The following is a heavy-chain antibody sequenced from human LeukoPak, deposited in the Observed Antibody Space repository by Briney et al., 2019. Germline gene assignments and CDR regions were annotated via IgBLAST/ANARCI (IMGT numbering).Heavy chain of an antibody. CDR1: GGSFSGYY. CDR2: INHSGST. V-gene: IGHV4-34*01. D-gene: IGHD3-22*01. CDR3: ARVYSAEESSEHYYDSSGYSDY. J-gene: IGHJ4*02. Sequence: SETLSLTCAGYGGSFSGYYWSWIRQPPGKGLEWIGEINHSGSTNYNPSLKSRVTISVDTSKNQFSLKLSSVTAADTAVYYCARVYSAEESSEHYYDSSGYSDYWGQGTLVTVSS.